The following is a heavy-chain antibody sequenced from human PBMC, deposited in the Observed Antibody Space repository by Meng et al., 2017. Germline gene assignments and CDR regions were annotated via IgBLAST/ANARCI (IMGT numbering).Heavy chain of an antibody. CDR1: GYTFTSYA. Sequence: ASVKVSCKASGYTFTSYAMNWVRQAPGQGLEWLGWINTNTGNPTYAQGFTGRLVFSLDTSVSTAYLQISSLKAEDTAVYYCARGYSSSWYSLLPPHYYYYGMDVWGQGTTVTVSS. CDR3: ARGYSSSWYSLLPPHYYYYGMDV. J-gene: IGHJ6*02. D-gene: IGHD6-13*01. V-gene: IGHV7-4-1*02. CDR2: INTNTGNP.